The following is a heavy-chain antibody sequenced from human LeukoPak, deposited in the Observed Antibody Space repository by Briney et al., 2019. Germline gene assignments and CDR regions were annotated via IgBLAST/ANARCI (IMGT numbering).Heavy chain of an antibody. CDR3: ARLREEQLVYDY. J-gene: IGHJ4*02. D-gene: IGHD6-6*01. Sequence: GASVKVSCKASGYTFTSHGISWVRQAPGQGLEWMGGIIPIFGTANYAQKFQGRVTITADESTSTAYMELSSLRSEDTAVYYCARLREEQLVYDYWGQGTLVTVSS. CDR1: GYTFTSHG. V-gene: IGHV1-69*13. CDR2: IIPIFGTA.